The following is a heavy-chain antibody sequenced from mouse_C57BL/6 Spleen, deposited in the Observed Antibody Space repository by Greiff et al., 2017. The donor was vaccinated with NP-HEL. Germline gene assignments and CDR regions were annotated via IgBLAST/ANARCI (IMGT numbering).Heavy chain of an antibody. CDR2: IHPNSGST. CDR3: ARADYYSNPLAY. CDR1: GYTFTSYW. Sequence: QVQLQQPGAELVKPGASVKLSCKASGYTFTSYWMHWVKQRPGQGLEWIGKIHPNSGSTNYNQKFKSKATLTVDKSSSTAYMQLSSLTSEDSAVYYWARADYYSNPLAYWGQGTLVTVSA. V-gene: IGHV1-64*01. J-gene: IGHJ3*01. D-gene: IGHD2-5*01.